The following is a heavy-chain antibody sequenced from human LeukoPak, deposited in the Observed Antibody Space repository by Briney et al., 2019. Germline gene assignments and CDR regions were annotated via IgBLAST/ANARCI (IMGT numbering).Heavy chain of an antibody. CDR3: AREKPFYDSSGYYYPIAFDY. D-gene: IGHD3-22*01. V-gene: IGHV3-20*04. CDR1: GFTFSSYS. J-gene: IGHJ4*02. CDR2: INWNGGST. Sequence: PGGSLRLSCAASGFTFSSYSINWVRQAPGKGLEWVSGINWNGGSTGYADSVKGRFTIARDNAKNSLYLQMNSLRAEDTALYYCAREKPFYDSSGYYYPIAFDYWGQGTLVTVSS.